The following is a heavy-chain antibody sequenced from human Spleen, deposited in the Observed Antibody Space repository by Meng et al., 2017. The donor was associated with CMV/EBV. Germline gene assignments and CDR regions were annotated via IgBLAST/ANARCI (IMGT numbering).Heavy chain of an antibody. CDR1: W. Sequence: WWIWVRQPPGKGLEWIGEIYQSGYTNYNPSLKSRVTISVDKSKNQFSLKLNSVTAADTAVYYCARDCSSVSCKDYSGSGSPMGAFHIWGQGTMVTVSS. J-gene: IGHJ3*02. CDR2: IYQSGYT. CDR3: ARDCSSVSCKDYSGSGSPMGAFHI. D-gene: IGHD3-10*01. V-gene: IGHV4-4*02.